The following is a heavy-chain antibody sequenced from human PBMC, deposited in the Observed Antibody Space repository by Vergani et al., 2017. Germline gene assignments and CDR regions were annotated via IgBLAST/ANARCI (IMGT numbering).Heavy chain of an antibody. CDR3: TRDVCDCSGIRCFLRAGEFYYMDF. J-gene: IGHJ6*03. D-gene: IGHD2-15*01. CDR2: IGSSGPYI. V-gene: IGHV3-21*06. CDR1: GFTFSDFS. Sequence: VQLVESGGGLVKPGGSLRLSCAASGFTFSDFSMSWVRQAPGKGLEWVAFIGSSGPYINNADSVKGRFIISRDNTNNSLFLQLRSLRAEDAAVYYCTRDVCDCSGIRCFLRAGEFYYMDFWGQGTTVTVSS.